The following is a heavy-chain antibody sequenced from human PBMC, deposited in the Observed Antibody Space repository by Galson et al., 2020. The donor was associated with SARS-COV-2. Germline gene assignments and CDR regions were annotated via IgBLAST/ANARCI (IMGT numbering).Heavy chain of an antibody. Sequence: SETLSLTCTVSDGSITSSSHYWGWIRQPPGKGLEWIGSVKKSESTAYNPSLKSRLTLSVDTSKKQFSLKLNSMTAADTAFYYCARIDYYGSGSYVDSWGQGTLVTVSS. CDR1: DGSITSSSHY. CDR3: ARIDYYGSGSYVDS. V-gene: IGHV4-39*07. D-gene: IGHD3-10*01. J-gene: IGHJ4*02. CDR2: VKKSEST.